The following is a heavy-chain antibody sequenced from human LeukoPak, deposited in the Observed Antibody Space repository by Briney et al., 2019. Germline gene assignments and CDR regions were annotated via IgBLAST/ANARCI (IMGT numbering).Heavy chain of an antibody. Sequence: PSETLSLTCAVYGGSFSGYYWSWIRQPPGKGLEWIGEINHSGSTNYNPSLKSRVTISVDTSKSQFSLKLSSVTAADTAVYYCARQRGSSLDWFDPWGQGTLVTVSS. CDR2: INHSGST. J-gene: IGHJ5*02. D-gene: IGHD6-13*01. CDR1: GGSFSGYY. V-gene: IGHV4-34*01. CDR3: ARQRGSSLDWFDP.